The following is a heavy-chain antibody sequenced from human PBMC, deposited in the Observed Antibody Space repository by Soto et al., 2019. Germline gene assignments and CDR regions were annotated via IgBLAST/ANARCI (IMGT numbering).Heavy chain of an antibody. CDR3: ARARKATYITGGFDS. CDR1: GGSISDYY. CDR2: SSHVGIT. Sequence: KSSETLSLSCSVSGGSISDYYWSWIRQSPEKGLEYIAYSSHVGITNLNGALNGRVTMSIDTSKNQFSLKATSLTAADTAVYYCARARKATYITGGFDSWGQGTLVTVSS. J-gene: IGHJ4*02. D-gene: IGHD3-3*01. V-gene: IGHV4-59*01.